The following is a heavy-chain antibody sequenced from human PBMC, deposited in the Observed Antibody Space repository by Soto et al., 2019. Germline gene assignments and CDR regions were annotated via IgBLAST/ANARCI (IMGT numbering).Heavy chain of an antibody. Sequence: QVQLVQSGSEVKKPGSSVKVSCKVSGGSFKNYAISWVRQAPGQGLEWVGGILPVFDELHYAPKLQGRVTITADEATRTAHLELGSLTSDDTAVYFCARASDTSGYYYWGQGTLVTVSS. CDR1: GGSFKNYA. CDR3: ARASDTSGYYY. V-gene: IGHV1-69*01. CDR2: ILPVFDEL. J-gene: IGHJ4*02. D-gene: IGHD5-12*01.